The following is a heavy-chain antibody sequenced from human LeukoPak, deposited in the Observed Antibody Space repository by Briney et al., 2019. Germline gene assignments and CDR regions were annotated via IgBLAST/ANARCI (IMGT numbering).Heavy chain of an antibody. Sequence: PGGSLRLSRAASGFTFSSYWMSWVRQAPGKGLEWVANIKQDGSEKYYVDSVKGRSTISRDNAKNSLYLQMNSLRAEDTAVYYCARGWIQLWSKDAFDIWGQGTMVTVSS. D-gene: IGHD5-18*01. CDR1: GFTFSSYW. CDR2: IKQDGSEK. J-gene: IGHJ3*02. CDR3: ARGWIQLWSKDAFDI. V-gene: IGHV3-7*01.